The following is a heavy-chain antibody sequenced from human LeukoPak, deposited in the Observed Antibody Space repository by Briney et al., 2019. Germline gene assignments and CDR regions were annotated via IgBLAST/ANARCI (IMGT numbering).Heavy chain of an antibody. Sequence: SGGSVTLSRAASGLTSSCYASRWLRQAPGMGLEWVSAISGSGGSTYYADSVKGRFTISRDNSKNTLYLQMNSLRAEDTAVYYCAKTLPLIVVVRAASGYWGQGTLVTVSS. V-gene: IGHV3-23*01. CDR2: ISGSGGST. CDR3: AKTLPLIVVVRAASGY. J-gene: IGHJ4*02. CDR1: GLTSSCYA. D-gene: IGHD2-2*01.